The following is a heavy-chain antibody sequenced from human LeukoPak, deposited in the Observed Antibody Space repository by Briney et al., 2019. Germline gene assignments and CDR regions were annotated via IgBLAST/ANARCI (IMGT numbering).Heavy chain of an antibody. CDR2: IYTSGST. J-gene: IGHJ6*03. V-gene: IGHV4-4*09. CDR1: GGSISSYY. Sequence: TETLSLTCTVSGGSISSYYWSGIRQPPGKVLEWIGYIYTSGSTNYNPSLKSRVTISVDTSKNQFSLKLSSVTAADTAVYYCARHRYYYYYMDVWGKGTTVTVSS. CDR3: ARHRYYYYYMDV.